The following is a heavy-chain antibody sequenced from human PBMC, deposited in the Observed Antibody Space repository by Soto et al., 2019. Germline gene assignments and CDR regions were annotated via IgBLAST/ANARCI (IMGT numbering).Heavy chain of an antibody. D-gene: IGHD6-19*01. V-gene: IGHV2-70*11. Sequence: SGPTLVNPTQTLTLTCTFSGFSLSTSGMCVSWIRQPPGKALEWLARIDWDDDKYYSTSLKTRLTISKDTSKNQVVLTMTNMDPVDTATYYCARISYAPSQWLGPFDYWGQGTLVTVSS. CDR2: IDWDDDK. CDR3: ARISYAPSQWLGPFDY. CDR1: GFSLSTSGMC. J-gene: IGHJ4*02.